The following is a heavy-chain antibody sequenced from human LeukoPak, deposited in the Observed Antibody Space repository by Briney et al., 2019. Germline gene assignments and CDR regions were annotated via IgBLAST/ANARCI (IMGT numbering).Heavy chain of an antibody. CDR1: GLTFSSYA. Sequence: GGSLRLSCAASGLTFSSYAMSWVRQAPGKGLEWVSAISGSGGSTYYADSVKGRFTISRDNSKNTLYLQMNSLRAEDTAVYYCAKVRGYSYGPHPYYFDYWGQGTLVTVSS. CDR3: AKVRGYSYGPHPYYFDY. J-gene: IGHJ4*02. CDR2: ISGSGGST. V-gene: IGHV3-23*01. D-gene: IGHD5-18*01.